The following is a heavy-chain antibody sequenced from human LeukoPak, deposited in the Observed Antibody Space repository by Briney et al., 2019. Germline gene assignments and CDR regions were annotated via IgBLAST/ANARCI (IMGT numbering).Heavy chain of an antibody. CDR3: ARTMTGAFFDY. CDR1: GFTFSDYY. CDR2: ISSSSSYT. Sequence: GGSLRLSCAASGFTFSDYYMSWIRQAPGKGLEWVSYISSSSSYTNYADSVKGRFTISRDNAKNSLYLQMNSLRAEDTAVYYCARTMTGAFFDYWGQGALVTVSS. D-gene: IGHD3-9*01. J-gene: IGHJ4*02. V-gene: IGHV3-11*06.